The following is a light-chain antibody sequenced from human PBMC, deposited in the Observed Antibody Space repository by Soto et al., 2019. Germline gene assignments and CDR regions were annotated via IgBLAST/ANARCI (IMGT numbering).Light chain of an antibody. CDR1: QSVSSSY. J-gene: IGKJ1*01. Sequence: EIVLTQSPGTLSLSPGERATLSCRSSQSVSSSYLAWYQQKPGQAPRLLIYDVSSRATGIPDRFSGSGSGTDFTLTISRLEPEDFAVYYCQQYGSSPTFGQGTKVEI. V-gene: IGKV3-20*01. CDR3: QQYGSSPT. CDR2: DVS.